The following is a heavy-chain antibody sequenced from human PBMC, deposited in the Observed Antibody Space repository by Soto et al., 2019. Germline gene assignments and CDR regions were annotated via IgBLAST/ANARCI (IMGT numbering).Heavy chain of an antibody. CDR2: IKQDGSEK. Sequence: GGSMRVSCTAAGFTISSYLRSWVSQTTGKGLEWVANIKQDGSEKYYVDSVKGRFTISRDNAKNSLYLQMNSLRAEDTAVYYCAKDRSTYYLVPPFDPWGQGTLVTVSS. CDR1: GFTISSYL. J-gene: IGHJ5*02. V-gene: IGHV3-7*03. D-gene: IGHD3-10*01. CDR3: AKDRSTYYLVPPFDP.